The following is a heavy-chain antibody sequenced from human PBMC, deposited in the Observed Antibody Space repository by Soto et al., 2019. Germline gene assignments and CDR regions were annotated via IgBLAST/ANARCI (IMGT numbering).Heavy chain of an antibody. CDR1: GYTFTSYG. CDR2: ISAYNGNT. V-gene: IGHV1-18*04. CDR3: VRDLPRASYSSGWYNFDY. D-gene: IGHD6-19*01. J-gene: IGHJ4*02. Sequence: ASVKVSCKASGYTFTSYGISWVRQAPGQGLEWMGWISAYNGNTNYAQKLQGRVTMTTDTSTSTAYMELRSLRSDDTAVYYCVRDLPRASYSSGWYNFDYWGQGTLVTVSS.